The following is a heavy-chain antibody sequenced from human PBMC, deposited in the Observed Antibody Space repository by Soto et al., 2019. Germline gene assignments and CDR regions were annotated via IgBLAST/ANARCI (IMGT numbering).Heavy chain of an antibody. CDR2: IYYSGST. V-gene: IGHV4-30-4*01. J-gene: IGHJ4*02. CDR3: ARVLDRVIPYKQLYFDY. Sequence: SETLSLTCTVSGGSISSGDYYWSWIRQPPGKGLEWIGYIYYSGSTYYNPSLKSRVTISVDTSKNQFSLKLSSVTAADTAVYYCARVLDRVIPYKQLYFDYWGQGTLVTVSS. D-gene: IGHD6-13*01. CDR1: GGSISSGDYY.